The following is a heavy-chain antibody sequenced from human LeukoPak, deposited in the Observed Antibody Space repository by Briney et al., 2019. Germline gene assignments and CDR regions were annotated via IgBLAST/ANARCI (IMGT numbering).Heavy chain of an antibody. CDR3: TAEVYRGHVYSYYYGMDV. V-gene: IGHV1-58*01. J-gene: IGHJ6*02. D-gene: IGHD3-16*02. CDR2: IVVGSDST. CDR1: GFTFSNSA. Sequence: PRASVKVSCKASGFTFSNSAFQWVRQARGQRLEWIGWIVVGSDSTKYAQKFQERVSITRDMSTSTAYMELSSLRSEDTAVYYCTAEVYRGHVYSYYYGMDVWGQGTTVTVSS.